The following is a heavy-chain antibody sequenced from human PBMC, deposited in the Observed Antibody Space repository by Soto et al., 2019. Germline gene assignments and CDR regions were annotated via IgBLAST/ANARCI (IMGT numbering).Heavy chain of an antibody. J-gene: IGHJ6*02. D-gene: IGHD2-2*02. Sequence: GASVKVSCKASGYTFAAYYMHWVRQAPGQGLEWMGWINPNNGVTKYAQKFQGRVTVTRDLSTSTAYMELISLSSGDTAVYYCARSLAEGYCVITGCFTRPLNGVDVWGQGTTVTVSS. CDR3: ARSLAEGYCVITGCFTRPLNGVDV. V-gene: IGHV1-2*02. CDR1: GYTFAAYY. CDR2: INPNNGVT.